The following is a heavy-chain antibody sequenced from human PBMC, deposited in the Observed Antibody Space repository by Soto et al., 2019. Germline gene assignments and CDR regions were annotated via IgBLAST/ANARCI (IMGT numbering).Heavy chain of an antibody. CDR2: IIPIFGTA. CDR3: ECRIVGALASYWYFDL. J-gene: IGHJ2*01. D-gene: IGHD1-26*01. CDR1: GGTFSSSA. Sequence: QVQLVQSGAEVKKPGSSVKVSCKASGGTFSSSAISWVRQAPGQGLEWMGGIIPIFGTANYAQKFQGRVTITVDESTSTAYMERSSLRSEDTAVYYCECRIVGALASYWYFDLRGRGTLVTVSS. V-gene: IGHV1-69*01.